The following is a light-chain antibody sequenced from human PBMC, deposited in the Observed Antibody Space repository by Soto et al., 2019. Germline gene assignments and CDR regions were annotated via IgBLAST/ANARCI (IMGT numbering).Light chain of an antibody. CDR2: GAS. J-gene: IGKJ1*01. Sequence: EIVLTQSPGALSLSPGERATLSCRASQSVSSYLAWYQQKPGQAPRLLIYGASNRATGISARFSGSGSGTDFTLTISSLEPEDFAVYYCQQRSNWPWTFGQGTKVDIK. V-gene: IGKV3-11*01. CDR3: QQRSNWPWT. CDR1: QSVSSY.